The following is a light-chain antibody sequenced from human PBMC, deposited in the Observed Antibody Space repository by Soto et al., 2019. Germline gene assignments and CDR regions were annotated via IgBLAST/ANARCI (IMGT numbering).Light chain of an antibody. V-gene: IGKV1-39*01. CDR1: RAINNY. J-gene: IGKJ2*01. Sequence: IPMTQSPSSLSASVGDRVTLTCRTSRAINNYVNWYQHHPGRVPKLLISSASILQTGVPSRFSAGGSGTHFALTLSNLQPEDVATYYCQQSYSTPPNFGQGTKLEI. CDR2: SAS. CDR3: QQSYSTPPN.